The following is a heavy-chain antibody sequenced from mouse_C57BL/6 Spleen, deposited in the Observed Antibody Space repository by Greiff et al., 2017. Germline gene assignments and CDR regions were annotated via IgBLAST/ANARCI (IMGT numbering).Heavy chain of an antibody. J-gene: IGHJ2*01. Sequence: VQLQQSGPELVKPGASVQISCKASGYTFTDYYMNWVKQSHGKSLEWIGDINPNNGGTSYNQKFKGKATLTVDKSSSTAYMELRSLTSEDSAVXYCARDYGKVYWGQGTTRTVSS. D-gene: IGHD1-1*01. CDR1: GYTFTDYY. CDR3: ARDYGKVY. V-gene: IGHV1-26*01. CDR2: INPNNGGT.